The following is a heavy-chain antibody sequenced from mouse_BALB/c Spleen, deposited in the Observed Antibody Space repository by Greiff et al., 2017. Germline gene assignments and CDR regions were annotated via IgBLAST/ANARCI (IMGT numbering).Heavy chain of an antibody. J-gene: IGHJ2*01. CDR3: ARSYYGKRYFDY. CDR2: ISSGSSTI. CDR1: GFTFSSFG. D-gene: IGHD2-10*01. V-gene: IGHV5-17*02. Sequence: EVQVVESGGGLVQPGGSRKLSCAASGFTFSSFGMHWVRQAPEKGLAWVAYISSGSSTIYYADTVKGRFTISRDNPKNTLFLQMTSLRSEDTAMYYCARSYYGKRYFDYWGQGTTLTVSS.